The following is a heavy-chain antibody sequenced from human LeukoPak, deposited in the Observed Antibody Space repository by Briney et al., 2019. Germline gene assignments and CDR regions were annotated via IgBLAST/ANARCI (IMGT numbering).Heavy chain of an antibody. J-gene: IGHJ4*02. CDR1: GGSISSYY. CDR3: ARGIAARLEAPPVFDC. CDR2: IYYSGST. V-gene: IGHV4-59*01. D-gene: IGHD6-6*01. Sequence: SETLSLTCTVSGGSISSYYWSWIRQPPGKGLEWIGYIYYSGSTNYNPSLKSRVTISVDTSKNQFSLKLSSVTAADTAVYYCARGIAARLEAPPVFDCWGQGTLVTVSS.